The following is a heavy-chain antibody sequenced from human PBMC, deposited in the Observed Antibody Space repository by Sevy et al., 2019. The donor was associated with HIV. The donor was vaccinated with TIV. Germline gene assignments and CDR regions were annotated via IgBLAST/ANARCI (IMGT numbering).Heavy chain of an antibody. CDR2: IKQDGSEK. J-gene: IGHJ6*02. D-gene: IGHD1-20*01. V-gene: IGHV3-7*01. Sequence: GGSLRLSCAASGFTFSSYWMSWVRHAPGKGLEWVANIKQDGSEKYYVDSVKGRFTISRDNAKNSLYLQMNSLRAEDTAVYYCARESNGITRLYYGMDVWGQGTTVTVSS. CDR1: GFTFSSYW. CDR3: ARESNGITRLYYGMDV.